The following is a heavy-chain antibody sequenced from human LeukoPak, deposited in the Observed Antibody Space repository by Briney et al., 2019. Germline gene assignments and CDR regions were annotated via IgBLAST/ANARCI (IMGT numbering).Heavy chain of an antibody. CDR2: ISGRSSFI. J-gene: IGHJ3*02. D-gene: IGHD2/OR15-2a*01. Sequence: GGALRLSCEASGFTFSAYTMNWVRQPPGKELEWVSSISGRSSFIYYADSVKDRFSISRDNTKNSLYLQMNSLRADDTAVYFCAGEEVVTTVYEAFNIWGQGTMVTVSS. CDR3: AGEEVVTTVYEAFNI. V-gene: IGHV3-21*01. CDR1: GFTFSAYT.